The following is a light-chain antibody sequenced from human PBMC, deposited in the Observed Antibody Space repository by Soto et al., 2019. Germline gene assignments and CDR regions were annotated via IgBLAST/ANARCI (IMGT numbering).Light chain of an antibody. V-gene: IGKV3-11*01. CDR3: QHRSSWPLT. CDR2: DAS. J-gene: IGKJ4*01. Sequence: ILLTQSPATLALSPGERATLSCRASQSVSRYLVWYQQKPGQAPRLLIYDASNRATGIPARFSGSGSGTDFTLTISSLEPEDFAVYYCQHRSSWPLTFGGGTKVDIK. CDR1: QSVSRY.